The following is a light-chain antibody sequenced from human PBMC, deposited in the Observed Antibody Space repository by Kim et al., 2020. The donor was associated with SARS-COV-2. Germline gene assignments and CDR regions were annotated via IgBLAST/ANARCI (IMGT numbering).Light chain of an antibody. CDR3: ETWDSRV. V-gene: IGLV4-60*03. CDR1: SAHSSYI. J-gene: IGLJ3*02. CDR2: LEGSGSY. Sequence: LRSSVKLTCTLSSAHSSYIIAWHQQQPGKAPLSLMKLEGSGSYNMGSGVPDRFSGSSSGADRYLTISNLQSEDEADYYCETWDSRVFGGGTQLTVL.